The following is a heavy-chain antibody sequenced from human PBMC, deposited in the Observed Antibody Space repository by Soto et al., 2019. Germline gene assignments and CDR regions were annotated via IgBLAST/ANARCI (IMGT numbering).Heavy chain of an antibody. CDR2: IKSKTDGGTT. CDR1: GFTFSNAW. D-gene: IGHD3-9*01. Sequence: GGSLRLSCAASGFTFSNAWMSWVRQAPGKGLEWVGRIKSKTDGGTTDYAAPVKGRFTISRDDSKNTLYLQMNSLKTEDTAVYYCTTANYDILTGYYRRSYYYYGMDVWGQGTTVTVSS. V-gene: IGHV3-15*01. CDR3: TTANYDILTGYYRRSYYYYGMDV. J-gene: IGHJ6*02.